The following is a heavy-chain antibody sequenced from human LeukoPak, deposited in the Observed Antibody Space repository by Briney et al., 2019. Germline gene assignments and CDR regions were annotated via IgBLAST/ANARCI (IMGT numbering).Heavy chain of an antibody. CDR3: ARADPRTDYGDFCIFDY. V-gene: IGHV1-69*13. J-gene: IGHJ4*02. CDR1: GGTFSSYA. Sequence: GASVKVSCKASGGTFSSYAISWVRQAPGQGLEWMGGIIPIFGTANYAQKFQGRVTITADESTSTAYMELSSLRSEDTAVYYCARADPRTDYGDFCIFDYWGQGTLVTVSS. D-gene: IGHD4-17*01. CDR2: IIPIFGTA.